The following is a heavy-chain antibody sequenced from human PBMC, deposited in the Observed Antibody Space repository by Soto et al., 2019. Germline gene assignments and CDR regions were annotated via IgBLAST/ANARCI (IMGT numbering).Heavy chain of an antibody. D-gene: IGHD2-2*01. CDR3: TTDPVVPAPENLRFDP. V-gene: IGHV3-15*07. Sequence: GGSLRLSCAASGLTISNAWMNWVRQAPGKGLERVGCIKTNTEGGTTDYAAAVKGRFTVSRDDSKNTLYLQMNSLKTEDTAVYYCTTDPVVPAPENLRFDPWGQGTLVTVSS. CDR2: IKTNTEGGTT. CDR1: GLTISNAW. J-gene: IGHJ5*02.